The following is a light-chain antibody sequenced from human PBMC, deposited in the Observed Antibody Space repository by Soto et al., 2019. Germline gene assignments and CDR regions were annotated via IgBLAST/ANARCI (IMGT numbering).Light chain of an antibody. V-gene: IGKV3-20*01. J-gene: IGKJ2*01. CDR2: GAS. Sequence: EIVLTQSPGTLSLSPGERATLSCRASQSVSSSYLAWYQQKPGQAPTLLIYGASSRPTVIPDRFSGSGSGTEFTLTISSLEPEDFAVYYCHQYGSSPYTFGQGTKLEIK. CDR3: HQYGSSPYT. CDR1: QSVSSSY.